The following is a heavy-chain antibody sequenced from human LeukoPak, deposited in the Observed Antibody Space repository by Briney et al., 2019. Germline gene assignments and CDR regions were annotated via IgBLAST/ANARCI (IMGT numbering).Heavy chain of an antibody. CDR2: IYYNGNT. Sequence: SETLSLTCTVSGGSFHNYYWSWIRQPPGKGLEWIGYIYYNGNTKYNPSLKSRVTISLNTSNDQFSLMLNSVTAADTAVYYCARRLNGYNVGGRDYFGMDVWGQGTTVTVS. CDR3: ARRLNGYNVGGRDYFGMDV. V-gene: IGHV4-59*08. CDR1: GGSFHNYY. J-gene: IGHJ6*02. D-gene: IGHD5-12*01.